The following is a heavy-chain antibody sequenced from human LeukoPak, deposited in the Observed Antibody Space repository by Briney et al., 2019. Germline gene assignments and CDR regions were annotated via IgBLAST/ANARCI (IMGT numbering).Heavy chain of an antibody. CDR1: GFTFDDYG. CDR2: INWNGGST. Sequence: GGSLRLSCAASGFTFDDYGMSWVRQAPGKGLEWVSGINWNGGSTGYADSVKGRFTISRDNAKNSLYLQMNSLRAEDTALYYCARGHSEAYYDILTALVFFDYWGQGTLVTVSS. J-gene: IGHJ4*02. CDR3: ARGHSEAYYDILTALVFFDY. D-gene: IGHD3-9*01. V-gene: IGHV3-20*04.